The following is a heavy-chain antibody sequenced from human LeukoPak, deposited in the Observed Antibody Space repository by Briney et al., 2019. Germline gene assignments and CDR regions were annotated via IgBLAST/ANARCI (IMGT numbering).Heavy chain of an antibody. Sequence: SETLSLTCTVSGGSISSYYWSWIRQPPGKGLEWIGYIYYSGSTNYNPSLKSRVTISVDTSKNQFSLKLSSVTPADTAVYYCARVRYSGYGDFDYWGQGTLVTVSS. CDR1: GGSISSYY. V-gene: IGHV4-59*01. J-gene: IGHJ4*02. CDR2: IYYSGST. D-gene: IGHD5-12*01. CDR3: ARVRYSGYGDFDY.